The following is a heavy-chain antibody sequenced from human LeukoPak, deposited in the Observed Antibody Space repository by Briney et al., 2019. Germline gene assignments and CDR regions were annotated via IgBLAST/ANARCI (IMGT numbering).Heavy chain of an antibody. J-gene: IGHJ4*02. D-gene: IGHD3-10*01. V-gene: IGHV1-24*01. CDR2: FDPEDGET. CDR3: ATVAAPPPITPFYY. Sequence: ASVKVSCKVSGYTLTELSMHWVRQAPGKGLEWMGGFDPEDGETIYAQKFQGRVTMTEDTSTDTAYMELSSLRSDDTAVYYCATVAAPPPITPFYYWGQGTLGTVSS. CDR1: GYTLTELS.